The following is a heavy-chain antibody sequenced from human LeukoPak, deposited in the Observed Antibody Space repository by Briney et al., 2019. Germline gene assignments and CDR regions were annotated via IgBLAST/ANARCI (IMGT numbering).Heavy chain of an antibody. CDR1: GFTFSSYW. D-gene: IGHD5-18*01. J-gene: IGHJ4*02. CDR2: IKPDGSQT. CDR3: ARDNNGRDTAMLSH. Sequence: GGSLRLSCAASGFTFSSYWMSWVRQAPGKGLEWVANIKPDGSQTYSVDSVKGRFIISRDNARNSLQLQMNSLRAEDTAVYYCARDNNGRDTAMLSHWGQGTQVTVSS. V-gene: IGHV3-7*01.